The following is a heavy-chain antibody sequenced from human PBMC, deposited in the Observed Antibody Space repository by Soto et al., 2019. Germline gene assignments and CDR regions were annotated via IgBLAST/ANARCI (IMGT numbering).Heavy chain of an antibody. CDR2: INPDGRSI. V-gene: IGHV3-74*01. J-gene: IGHJ4*01. CDR1: GFTFSSYW. CDR3: ARAGSYRFDY. D-gene: IGHD3-10*01. Sequence: EVQLVESGGGLVQPGGSLRLSCAASGFTFSSYWMHWVRQAPGKGLAWVSRINPDGRSISDADSVKGRFSISRDNAKNKLYLQMNSLTPEDTAVYYCARAGSYRFDYWGHGTLVTVSS.